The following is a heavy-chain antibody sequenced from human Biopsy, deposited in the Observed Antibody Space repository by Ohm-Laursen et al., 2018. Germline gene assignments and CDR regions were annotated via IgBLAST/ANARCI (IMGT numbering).Heavy chain of an antibody. CDR2: IYPGGST. CDR3: TSVVLGPTNDAFDL. J-gene: IGHJ3*01. D-gene: IGHD3-22*01. V-gene: IGHV4-4*07. Sequence: SETLSLTWNVSGGDINNYYWSWIRQPAGKGLEWIGRIYPGGSTNYNPSLKSRVTMSVDTSKKQFSLRLRSVTAADTAMYYCTSVVLGPTNDAFDLWGQGTMVVVSS. CDR1: GGDINNYY.